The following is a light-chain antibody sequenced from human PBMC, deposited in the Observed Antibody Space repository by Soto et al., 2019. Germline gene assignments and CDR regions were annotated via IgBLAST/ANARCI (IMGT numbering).Light chain of an antibody. CDR2: KVF. CDR3: MQSSHWPYT. Sequence: DVVMAQSPLSLSVTLGQPASISCRSSQSLVGGNGNTYLNWFQQRPDQSPRRLIHKVFERDSGVPDRFSGSGSGTDFTLKVSSVEAEDVGVYFCMQSSHWPYTFGQGTKLEI. CDR1: QSLVGGNGNTY. V-gene: IGKV2-30*01. J-gene: IGKJ2*01.